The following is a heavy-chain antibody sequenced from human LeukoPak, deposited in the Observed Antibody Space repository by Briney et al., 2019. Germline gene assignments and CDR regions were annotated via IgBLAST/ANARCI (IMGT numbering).Heavy chain of an antibody. V-gene: IGHV3-33*01. CDR3: AREYGYRIV. CDR2: IWYDGSNK. J-gene: IGHJ4*02. Sequence: PGRSLRLSCAASGFTFSNYDMHWVRRAPDKGLEWVAVIWYDGSNKYYADSVKGRFTISRDISKNTLNLQMNSLRAEDTAVYYCAREYGYRIVWGQGTLVTVSS. D-gene: IGHD5-12*01. CDR1: GFTFSNYD.